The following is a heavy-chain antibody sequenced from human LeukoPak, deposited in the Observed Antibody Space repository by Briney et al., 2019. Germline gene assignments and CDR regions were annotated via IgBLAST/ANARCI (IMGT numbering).Heavy chain of an antibody. CDR1: GFTSSSYA. V-gene: IGHV3-23*01. CDR2: ISGSGGST. J-gene: IGHJ4*02. Sequence: PGGSLRLSCAASGFTSSSYAMSWVRQAPGKGLEWVSAISGSGGSTYYADSVKGRFTISRDNSKNTLYLQMNSLRAEDTAVYYCAKDGKVVITLFDYWGQGTLVTVSS. D-gene: IGHD3-22*01. CDR3: AKDGKVVITLFDY.